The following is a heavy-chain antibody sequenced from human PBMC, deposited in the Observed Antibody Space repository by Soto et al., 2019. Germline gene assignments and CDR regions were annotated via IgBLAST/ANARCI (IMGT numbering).Heavy chain of an antibody. J-gene: IGHJ4*02. CDR2: IYPRDSDT. CDR3: ASPLRYDFWSGYVFDY. Sequence: PGESLKISCKGSGYSFTTYWIGWVCQMPGKGLEWMGIIYPRDSDTRYSPSFQGQVTISADKSISTAYLQWSSLKASDTAMYYCASPLRYDFWSGYVFDYWGQGTLVTVSS. D-gene: IGHD3-3*01. CDR1: GYSFTTYW. V-gene: IGHV5-51*01.